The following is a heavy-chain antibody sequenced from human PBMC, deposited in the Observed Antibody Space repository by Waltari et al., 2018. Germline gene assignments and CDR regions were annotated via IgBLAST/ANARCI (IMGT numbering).Heavy chain of an antibody. CDR2: IDQRRST. CDR3: AREGPTIRGVVFDY. D-gene: IGHD2-21*01. Sequence: QVQLQLWGSGLLKPSETLCLTCAVDGGSFSGYYWSWIRQPPGKGVEGLGEIDQRRSTNINPSLRSRVTISVDTSKNQFSLELSFVTAADTAVYYCAREGPTIRGVVFDYWGQGTLVTVSS. V-gene: IGHV4-34*01. CDR1: GGSFSGYY. J-gene: IGHJ4*02.